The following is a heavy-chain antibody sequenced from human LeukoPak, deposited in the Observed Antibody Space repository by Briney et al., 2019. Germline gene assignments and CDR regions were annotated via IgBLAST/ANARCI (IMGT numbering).Heavy chain of an antibody. V-gene: IGHV4-59*01. D-gene: IGHD3-22*01. CDR2: IYYSGSI. CDR1: GASISSDY. CDR3: ARENPSGYYNRPIDY. J-gene: IGHJ4*02. Sequence: PSETLSLTCTVSGASISSDYWSWIRQPPGKGLEWIGYIYYSGSIKYNPSLKSRVTMSVDTSKNQFSLKLSSVTAADTAIYYCARENPSGYYNRPIDYWGQGTLVTVSS.